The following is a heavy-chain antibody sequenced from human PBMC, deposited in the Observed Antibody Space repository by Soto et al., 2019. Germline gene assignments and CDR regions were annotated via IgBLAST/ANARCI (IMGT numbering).Heavy chain of an antibody. V-gene: IGHV4-4*07. D-gene: IGHD3-10*01. CDR1: GGSISSYY. CDR3: ARELLWFGELRNYYYYYGMDV. CDR2: IYTSGST. J-gene: IGHJ6*02. Sequence: PSETLSLTCTVSGGSISSYYWSWLRQPAGKGLEWIGRIYTSGSTNYNPSLKSRVTMSVDTSKNQFSLKLSSVTAADTAVYYCARELLWFGELRNYYYYYGMDVWGQGTTVT.